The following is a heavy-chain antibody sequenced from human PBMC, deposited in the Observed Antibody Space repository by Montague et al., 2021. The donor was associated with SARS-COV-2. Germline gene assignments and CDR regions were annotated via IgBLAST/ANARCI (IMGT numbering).Heavy chain of an antibody. CDR1: GFTFNNYA. J-gene: IGHJ4*02. D-gene: IGHD6-19*01. CDR3: VRASLIKARIAVAGTTVY. Sequence: SLRLSCPASGFTFNNYAMHWVRQAPGKGLEWVALISYDGSNKYYADSVKGRFAISRDNSKNTLYLQMDSLRAEDTAVYYCVRASLIKARIAVAGTTVYWGQGTLVTISS. CDR2: ISYDGSNK. V-gene: IGHV3-30*09.